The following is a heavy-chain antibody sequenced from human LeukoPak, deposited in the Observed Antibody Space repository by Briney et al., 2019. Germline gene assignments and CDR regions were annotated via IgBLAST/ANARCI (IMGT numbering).Heavy chain of an antibody. CDR2: IRYPGRT. Sequence: SETLSLTCTVSGGSISNYYWSWTRKPPGKGLEWIGYIRYPGRTNYNPSLKSRVTISVDTSKKQFSLTLSSVTAADTAIYYCVRSAATEGPNWFDPWGPGTLVTVSS. V-gene: IGHV4-59*01. CDR3: VRSAATEGPNWFDP. CDR1: GGSISNYY. D-gene: IGHD6-25*01. J-gene: IGHJ5*02.